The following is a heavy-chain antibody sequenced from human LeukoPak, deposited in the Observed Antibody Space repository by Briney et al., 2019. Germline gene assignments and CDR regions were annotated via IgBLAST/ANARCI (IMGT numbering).Heavy chain of an antibody. CDR1: GYTFTSYD. D-gene: IGHD1-7*01. V-gene: IGHV1-8*01. CDR2: MNPNSGNT. CDR3: ARGVLRNYEGWFDP. Sequence: ASVKVSCKASGYTFTSYDINWVRQATGQGLEWMGWMNPNSGNTGYAQKFQGRVTMTRNTSISTAYMELSSLRSEDTAVYYCARGVLRNYEGWFDPWGQETLVTVSS. J-gene: IGHJ5*02.